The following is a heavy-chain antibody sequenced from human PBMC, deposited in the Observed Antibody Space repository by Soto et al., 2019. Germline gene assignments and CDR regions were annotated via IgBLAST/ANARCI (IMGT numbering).Heavy chain of an antibody. D-gene: IGHD4-17*01. CDR2: INHSGST. CDR3: ARGRATVTTKRADPWWRGYFQH. CDR1: GGSFSGYY. Sequence: QVQLQQWGAGLLKPSETLSLTCAVYGGSFSGYYWSWIRQPPGKGLEWIGEINHSGSTNYNPSLKSRVTISVDTSKTQFSLKLSSVTAADTAVYYCARGRATVTTKRADPWWRGYFQHWGQGTLVTVSS. J-gene: IGHJ1*01. V-gene: IGHV4-34*01.